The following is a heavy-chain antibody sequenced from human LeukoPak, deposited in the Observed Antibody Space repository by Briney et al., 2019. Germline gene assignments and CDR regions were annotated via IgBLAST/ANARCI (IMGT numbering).Heavy chain of an antibody. CDR3: ARRYRGYSYGYDY. V-gene: IGHV4-39*01. Sequence: PSETLSLTCTVSGGSISSSSYYWGWIRQPPGKGLEWIGSIYYSGSTYYNPSLKSRVTISVDTSKNQFSLKLSSVTAADTAVYYCARRYRGYSYGYDYWGQGTLVTVSS. J-gene: IGHJ4*02. CDR1: GGSISSSSYY. D-gene: IGHD5-18*01. CDR2: IYYSGST.